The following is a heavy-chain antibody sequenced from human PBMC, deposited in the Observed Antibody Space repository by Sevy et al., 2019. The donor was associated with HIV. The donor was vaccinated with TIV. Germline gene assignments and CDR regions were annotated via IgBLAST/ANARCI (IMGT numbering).Heavy chain of an antibody. V-gene: IGHV4-61*02. D-gene: IGHD6-13*01. Sequence: SETLSLTCTVSGGSISSGSYYWSWIRQPAGKGLEWIGRIYTSGSTYYNPSLKSRFTLSVDTSKTQFSLKLSSVTAADTAVYYCARASRIAAAGFYSGDAFNIWGQGTMVTVSS. CDR1: GGSISSGSYY. J-gene: IGHJ3*02. CDR2: IYTSGST. CDR3: ARASRIAAAGFYSGDAFNI.